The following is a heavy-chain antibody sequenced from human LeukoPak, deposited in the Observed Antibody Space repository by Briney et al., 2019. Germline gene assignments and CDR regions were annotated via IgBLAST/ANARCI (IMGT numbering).Heavy chain of an antibody. J-gene: IGHJ4*02. CDR2: ISYDGSNK. V-gene: IGHV3-30*18. D-gene: IGHD5-18*01. CDR3: AKDLTKGYSYGYGMDY. Sequence: VRQAPGKGLEWVAVISYDGSNKYYVDSVKGRFTISRDNSKNTLYLQMNSLRAEDTAVYYCAKDLTKGYSYGYGMDYWGQGTLVTVSS.